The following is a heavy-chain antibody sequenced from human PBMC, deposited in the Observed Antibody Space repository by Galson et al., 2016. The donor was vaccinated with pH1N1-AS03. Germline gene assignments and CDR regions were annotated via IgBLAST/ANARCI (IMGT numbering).Heavy chain of an antibody. V-gene: IGHV1-2*04. CDR2: INPNNGVT. CDR1: EYIFTDFY. D-gene: IGHD2-2*01. J-gene: IGHJ6*02. Sequence: SVKVSCKASEYIFTDFYVHWVRQAPGQGLERMGWINPNNGVTNYAQKFQAWVTMTGDTSISTAYLELYGLKSDDTAVYYWARDPRGPCTSATCPTTYYFGMDVWGQGTTVIVSS. CDR3: ARDPRGPCTSATCPTTYYFGMDV.